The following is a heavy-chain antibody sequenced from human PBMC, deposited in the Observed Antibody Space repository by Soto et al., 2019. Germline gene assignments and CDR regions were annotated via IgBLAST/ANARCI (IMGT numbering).Heavy chain of an antibody. Sequence: QVQLVESGGGVVQPGRSLRLSCAASGFTFSSYGMHWVRQAPGKGLEWVAVISYDGSNKYYADSVKGRFTISRDNSKNTLYLQMNSLRAEDTAVYYCAKFEGIAVAADPDFDYWGQGTLVTVSS. CDR3: AKFEGIAVAADPDFDY. CDR1: GFTFSSYG. J-gene: IGHJ4*02. CDR2: ISYDGSNK. V-gene: IGHV3-30*18. D-gene: IGHD6-19*01.